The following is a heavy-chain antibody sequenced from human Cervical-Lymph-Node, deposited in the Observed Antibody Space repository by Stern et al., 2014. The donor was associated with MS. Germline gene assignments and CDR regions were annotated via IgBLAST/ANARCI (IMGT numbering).Heavy chain of an antibody. J-gene: IGHJ5*02. CDR2: IYTSGST. D-gene: IGHD3-10*01. V-gene: IGHV4-61*02. CDR3: ARDRHYYGLNWFDP. Sequence: QVQLQESGPGLVKPSQTLSLTCTVSGGSISSGSYYWSWIRQPAGKGLEWIGRIYTSGSTNYNPSLNSRVPISVDTSKNQFSLKLSSVTAADTAVYYCARDRHYYGLNWFDPWGQGTLVTVSS. CDR1: GGSISSGSYY.